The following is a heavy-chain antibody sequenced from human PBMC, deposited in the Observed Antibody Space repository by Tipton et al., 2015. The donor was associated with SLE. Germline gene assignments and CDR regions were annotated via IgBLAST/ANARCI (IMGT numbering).Heavy chain of an antibody. V-gene: IGHV4-61*01. CDR1: GGSISSSSYY. D-gene: IGHD5-12*01. J-gene: IGHJ5*02. CDR3: ARGVDGRVGDWFDP. Sequence: TLSLTCTVSGGSISSSSYYWSWIRQPPGKGLEWIGYIYYSGSTNYNPSLKSRVTISVDTSKNQFSLKLSSVTAADTAVYYCARGVDGRVGDWFDPWGQGTLVTVSS. CDR2: IYYSGST.